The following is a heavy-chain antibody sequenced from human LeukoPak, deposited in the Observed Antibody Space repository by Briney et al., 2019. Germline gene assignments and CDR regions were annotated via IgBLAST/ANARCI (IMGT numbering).Heavy chain of an antibody. CDR3: ARDPYSSTSCYSGFDP. CDR2: IYTSGST. V-gene: IGHV4-61*02. CDR1: GGSMSSGSYY. Sequence: PSETLSLTCTVSGGSMSSGSYYWSWIRQPAGKGLEWIGRIYTSGSTNYNPSLKSRVTISVDTSKNQFSLKLSSVTAADTAVYYCARDPYSSTSCYSGFDPWGQGTLVTVSS. J-gene: IGHJ5*02. D-gene: IGHD2-2*02.